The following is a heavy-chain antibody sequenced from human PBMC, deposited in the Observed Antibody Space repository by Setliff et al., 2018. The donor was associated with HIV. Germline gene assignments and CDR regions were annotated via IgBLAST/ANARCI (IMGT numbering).Heavy chain of an antibody. CDR2: IYHSEYT. D-gene: IGHD2-2*01. Sequence: SETLSLTCAVSGGSISSDKWWTWVRQPPGKGLEWIGEIYHSEYTNYNASLKSRVSMSVDKSKNQFSLKLTSVTAADTAVYYCARGHCSGANCYGVDYYGMDVWGQGTTVTVSS. CDR3: ARGHCSGANCYGVDYYGMDV. CDR1: GGSISSDKW. V-gene: IGHV4-4*02. J-gene: IGHJ6*02.